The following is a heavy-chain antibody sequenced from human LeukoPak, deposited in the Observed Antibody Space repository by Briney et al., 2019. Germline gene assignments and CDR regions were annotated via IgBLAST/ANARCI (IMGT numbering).Heavy chain of an antibody. CDR3: ARDGPDYGGNIFWYFDL. Sequence: GGSPRLSCAASGFTFSSYSMNWVRQAPGKGLEWVSSISSSSSYIYYADSVKRPFTISRDNAKTSLYLQMNSLRAEDTAVYYCARDGPDYGGNIFWYFDLWGRGTLVTVSS. V-gene: IGHV3-21*01. D-gene: IGHD4-23*01. CDR2: ISSSSSYI. CDR1: GFTFSSYS. J-gene: IGHJ2*01.